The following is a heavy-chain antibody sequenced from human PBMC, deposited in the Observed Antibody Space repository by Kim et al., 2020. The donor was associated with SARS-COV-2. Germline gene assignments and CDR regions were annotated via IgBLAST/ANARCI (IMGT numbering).Heavy chain of an antibody. D-gene: IGHD3-22*01. CDR3: ATAESGYYGWYFDL. CDR1: GGSISSSSYY. J-gene: IGHJ2*01. Sequence: SETLSLTCTVSGGSISSSSYYWGWIRQPPGKGLEWIGSIYYSGSTYYNPSLKSRVTISVDTSKNQFSLKLSSVTAADTAVYYCATAESGYYGWYFDLWGRGTLVTVSS. V-gene: IGHV4-39*01. CDR2: IYYSGST.